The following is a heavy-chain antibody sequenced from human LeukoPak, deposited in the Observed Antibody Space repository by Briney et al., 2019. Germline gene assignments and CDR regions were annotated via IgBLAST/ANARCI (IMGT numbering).Heavy chain of an antibody. V-gene: IGHV3-30*18. CDR2: ISNDGSNK. D-gene: IGHD6-13*01. CDR1: GFTFSSYG. Sequence: GGSLRLPCAASGFTFSSYGMHWVRQAPGKGLEWVAIISNDGSNKRYADSVKGRFTVSRDNSENTLYLQMNSLRAEDTAMYYCAKRIAGSATGVWWYLDLWGRGTLVTVSS. CDR3: AKRIAGSATGVWWYLDL. J-gene: IGHJ2*01.